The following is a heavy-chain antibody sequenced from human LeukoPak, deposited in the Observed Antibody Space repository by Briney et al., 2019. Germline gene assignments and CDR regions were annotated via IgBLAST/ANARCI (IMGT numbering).Heavy chain of an antibody. D-gene: IGHD4-11*01. Sequence: QTLSLSCAFSGDSVSIKSAAWTWIRQSPSRGLEWLGRTSYKSNCYNDDAESMKSRININHDTYKNQFIQQLNSVTPDETAVYYCVREEYSDYAARWFDTWGQGTLVTVSS. CDR2: TSYKSNCYN. CDR3: VREEYSDYAARWFDT. CDR1: GDSVSIKSAA. J-gene: IGHJ5*02. V-gene: IGHV6-1*01.